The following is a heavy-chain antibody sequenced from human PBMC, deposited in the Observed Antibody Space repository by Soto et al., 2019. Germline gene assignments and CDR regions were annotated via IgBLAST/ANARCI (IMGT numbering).Heavy chain of an antibody. J-gene: IGHJ4*02. CDR3: AKVKGVVVVYYFDY. Sequence: GGSLRLSCAASGFTLSSYAMSWVRQAPGKGLEWVSGISSRGASTYYADSVKGRFTISRDNSKNTLYLQMNSLRAEDTAIYYCAKVKGVVVVYYFDYWGQGTLVTVSS. CDR1: GFTLSSYA. CDR2: ISSRGAST. D-gene: IGHD3-22*01. V-gene: IGHV3-23*01.